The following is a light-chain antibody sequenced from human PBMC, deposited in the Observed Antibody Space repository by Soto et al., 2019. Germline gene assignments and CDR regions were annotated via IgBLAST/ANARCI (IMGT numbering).Light chain of an antibody. V-gene: IGKV1-39*01. Sequence: DIQMTQSPSSLSASVGDRVTITCRASQNIDNFLNWYQWRPGKAPKFLIFAASSLQGGVSSRFSGSGSRTDFTLTIINLQPEDFATYYCQQSYSAPPTFGQGTRLEMK. CDR1: QNIDNF. CDR3: QQSYSAPPT. J-gene: IGKJ2*01. CDR2: AAS.